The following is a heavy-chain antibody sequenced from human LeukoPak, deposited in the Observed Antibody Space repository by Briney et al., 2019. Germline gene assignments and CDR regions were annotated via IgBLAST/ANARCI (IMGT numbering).Heavy chain of an antibody. CDR1: GVSVTNYY. V-gene: IGHV4-4*07. D-gene: IGHD3-16*01. Sequence: PSETLSLTCSVSGVSVTNYYWSWVRQSAGKRLEWIGRNYPTGDTIYNPSLKSRVTMSVDMSKNHLSLKLTSVTAADAAVYYCARDLTARGSFDYWGQGILVSVSS. CDR2: NYPTGDT. J-gene: IGHJ4*02. CDR3: ARDLTARGSFDY.